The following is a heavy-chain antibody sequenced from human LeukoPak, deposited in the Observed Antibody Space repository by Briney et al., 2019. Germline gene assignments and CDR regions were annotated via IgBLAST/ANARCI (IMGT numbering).Heavy chain of an antibody. V-gene: IGHV3-7*01. J-gene: IGHJ4*02. CDR3: ARDVWTYSGEAFDY. CDR1: GITFNDNW. CDR2: IKEDGSVK. Sequence: GGSLRLSCAAPGITFNDNWMSWVRQAPGKGLEWVANIKEDGSVKYYVDSVKGRFSISRDNAKSSLYLQMSSLRAEDTAVYYCARDVWTYSGEAFDYWGQGALVTVSS. D-gene: IGHD5-12*01.